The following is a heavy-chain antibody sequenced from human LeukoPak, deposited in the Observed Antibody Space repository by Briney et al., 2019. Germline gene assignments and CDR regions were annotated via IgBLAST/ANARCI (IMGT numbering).Heavy chain of an antibody. CDR1: EFTFSSYW. CDR3: ARTRWFDP. V-gene: IGHV3-7*03. CDR2: IKEDGSEK. Sequence: GGSLRLSCAASEFTFSSYWMSWVRQAPGKGLEWVANIKEDGSEKYYVDSVKGRFTISRDNAKNSLYLQMNSLRAEDTAVYYCARTRWFDPWGQGTLVTVSS. J-gene: IGHJ5*02.